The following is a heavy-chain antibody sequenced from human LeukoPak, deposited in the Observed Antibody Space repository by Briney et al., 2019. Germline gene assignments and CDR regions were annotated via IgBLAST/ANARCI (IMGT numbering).Heavy chain of an antibody. V-gene: IGHV4-34*01. CDR3: AYSSGWYVRWFDP. J-gene: IGHJ5*02. CDR2: INHSGST. CDR1: GGSFSGYY. D-gene: IGHD6-19*01. Sequence: PSETLSLTCAVYGGSFSGYYWSWIRQPPGKGLEWIGEINHSGSTNYNPSLKSRVTMSVDTSKNQFSLKLSSVTAADTAVYYCAYSSGWYVRWFDPWGQGTLVTVSS.